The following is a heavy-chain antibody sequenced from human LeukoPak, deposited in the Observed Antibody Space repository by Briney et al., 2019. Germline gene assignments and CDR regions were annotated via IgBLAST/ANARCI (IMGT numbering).Heavy chain of an antibody. J-gene: IGHJ3*02. V-gene: IGHV3-48*04. D-gene: IGHD3-16*01. Sequence: PGGSLRLSCAASGFTFSSYSMNWVRQAPGKGLEWVSYISSSSSTIYYADSVKGRYTISRDNAKNSLYLQMNSLRAEDTAVYYCARAFYEDAHHAFDIWGQGTMVTVSS. CDR1: GFTFSSYS. CDR2: ISSSSSTI. CDR3: ARAFYEDAHHAFDI.